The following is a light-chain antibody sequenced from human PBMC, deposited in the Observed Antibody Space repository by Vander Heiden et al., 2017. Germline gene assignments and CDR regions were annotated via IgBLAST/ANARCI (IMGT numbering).Light chain of an antibody. CDR1: LSISTY. V-gene: IGKV1-39*01. J-gene: IGKJ4*01. CDR3: QQSYSPPLS. Sequence: DIQMTQSPSSLSASVGDRITITCRASLSISTYVNWYQQKPGKAPNLLIYGASSLRSGVPSRFSGRGSGAEFALTISGLQPDDLATYYYQQSYSPPLSFGGGTKVEI. CDR2: GAS.